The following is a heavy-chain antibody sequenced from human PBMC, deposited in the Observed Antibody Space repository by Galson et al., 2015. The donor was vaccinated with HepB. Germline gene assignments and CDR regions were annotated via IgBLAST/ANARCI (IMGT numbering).Heavy chain of an antibody. CDR3: VRDSWGKYHDTNGRLY. D-gene: IGHD2-8*01. CDR1: GFTFTSYT. V-gene: IGHV3-30-3*01. Sequence: SLRLSCAASGFTFTSYTMHWVRQAPGKGLEWVAVVSFDGFNKYYTDSVKGRFTISRDNSNNTLHLQLDSLRTEDTAVYYCVRDSWGKYHDTNGRLYWGRGTLVTVSS. J-gene: IGHJ4*02. CDR2: VSFDGFNK.